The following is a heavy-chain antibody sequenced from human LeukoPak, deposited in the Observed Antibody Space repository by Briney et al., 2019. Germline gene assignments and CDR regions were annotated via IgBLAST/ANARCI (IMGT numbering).Heavy chain of an antibody. CDR1: GGTFSSYA. V-gene: IGHV1-18*01. J-gene: IGHJ6*03. CDR2: IRVYNGNT. Sequence: APVRVSCKASGGTFSSYAISWVRQAPGQGLEWMGWIRVYNGNTNYAQKLQGRVTMTTDTSTSTAYMELRSLRSDDTAVYYCARGPGGRSGYYPLEDYYYYYYMDVWGKGTTVTVSS. CDR3: ARGPGGRSGYYPLEDYYYYYYMDV. D-gene: IGHD3-22*01.